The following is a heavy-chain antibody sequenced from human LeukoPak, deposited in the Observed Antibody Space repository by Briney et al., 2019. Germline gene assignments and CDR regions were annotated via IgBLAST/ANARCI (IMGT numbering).Heavy chain of an antibody. V-gene: IGHV4-39*01. CDR1: GGSISSSNYY. CDR2: IYYSGST. D-gene: IGHD3-22*01. Sequence: SETLSLTCTVSGGSISSSNYYWGWIRQPPGKGLEWIGSIYYSGSTYYNPSLKSRVTISVDTSKNQFSLKLSSVTAADTAVYYCVAYDSSGYSGDDAFDIWGQGTMVTVSS. J-gene: IGHJ3*02. CDR3: VAYDSSGYSGDDAFDI.